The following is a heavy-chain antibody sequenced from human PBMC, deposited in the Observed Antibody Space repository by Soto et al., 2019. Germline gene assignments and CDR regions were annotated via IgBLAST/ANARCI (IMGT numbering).Heavy chain of an antibody. Sequence: ASVKVSCKASGGTFSSYAISWVRQAPGQGLEWMGGIIPIFGTANYAQKFQGRVTITADESTSTAYMELSSLRSEDTAVYYCAREQRQQLAFDYWGQGTLVTVSS. CDR3: AREQRQQLAFDY. CDR2: IIPIFGTA. CDR1: GGTFSSYA. J-gene: IGHJ4*02. D-gene: IGHD6-13*01. V-gene: IGHV1-69*13.